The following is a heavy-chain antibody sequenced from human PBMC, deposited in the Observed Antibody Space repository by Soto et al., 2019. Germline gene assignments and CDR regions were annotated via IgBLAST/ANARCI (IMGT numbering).Heavy chain of an antibody. Sequence: ASVKVSCKASGYTFTSYGISWVRQAPGQGLEWMGWISAYNGNTNYARKLQGRVTMTTDTSTSTAYMELRSLRSDDTAVYYCARDTLQGQWLARHYFDYWGQGTLVTVSS. CDR1: GYTFTSYG. CDR3: ARDTLQGQWLARHYFDY. J-gene: IGHJ4*02. V-gene: IGHV1-18*01. D-gene: IGHD6-19*01. CDR2: ISAYNGNT.